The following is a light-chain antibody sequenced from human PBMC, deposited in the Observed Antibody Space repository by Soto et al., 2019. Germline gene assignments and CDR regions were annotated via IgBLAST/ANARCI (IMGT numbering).Light chain of an antibody. V-gene: IGKV1-9*01. CDR2: SAS. Sequence: IQLTQSPSSLSASVGDRVTITCRASQGISSDLAWYQQKPGKAPKLLIYSASTLQNGVPSRFSGSGSGTDFTLPSTGLQPEEFATYYSQQPNSTTVTYGQCTQLEI. J-gene: IGKJ5*01. CDR3: QQPNSTTVT. CDR1: QGISSD.